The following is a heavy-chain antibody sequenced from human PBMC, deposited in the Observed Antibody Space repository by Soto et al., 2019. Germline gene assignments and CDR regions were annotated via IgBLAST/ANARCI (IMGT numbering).Heavy chain of an antibody. CDR3: AREFWSGPFDY. J-gene: IGHJ4*02. CDR2: IWYDGSNK. Sequence: PGGSLRLSCAASGFTFSSYGMHWVRQAPGKGLEWVAVIWYDGSNKNYADSVKGRFTISRDNSKNTLYLQMNSLRAEDTAVYYCAREFWSGPFDYWGQGTLVTVSS. CDR1: GFTFSSYG. D-gene: IGHD3-3*01. V-gene: IGHV3-33*01.